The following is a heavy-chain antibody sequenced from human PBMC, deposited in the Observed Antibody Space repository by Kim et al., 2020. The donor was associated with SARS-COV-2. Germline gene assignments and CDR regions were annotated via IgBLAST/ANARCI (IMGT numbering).Heavy chain of an antibody. V-gene: IGHV4-59*12. CDR2: T. D-gene: IGHD3-3*01. J-gene: IGHJ6*02. CDR3: ARDVWSGSYYYGMDV. Sequence: TNYNPSLKSRVTIAGATSKNQFSLILSSVTAADAAVYYCARDVWSGSYYYGMDVWGQGTTVTVS.